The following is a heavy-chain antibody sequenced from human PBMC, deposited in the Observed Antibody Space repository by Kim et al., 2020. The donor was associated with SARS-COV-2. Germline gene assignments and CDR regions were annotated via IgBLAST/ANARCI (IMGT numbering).Heavy chain of an antibody. CDR1: GFTFSSYG. J-gene: IGHJ3*02. CDR3: ARDSALWADDSGYYYVGAFDI. CDR2: IWYDGSNK. D-gene: IGHD3-22*01. Sequence: GGSLRLSCAASGFTFSSYGMHWVRQAPGKGLEWVAVIWYDGSNKYYADSVKGRFTISRDNSKNTLYLQMNSLRAEDTAVYYCARDSALWADDSGYYYVGAFDIWGQGTMVTVSS. V-gene: IGHV3-33*01.